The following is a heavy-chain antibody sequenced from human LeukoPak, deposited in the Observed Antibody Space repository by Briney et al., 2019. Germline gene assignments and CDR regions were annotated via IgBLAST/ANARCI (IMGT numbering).Heavy chain of an antibody. CDR1: GFTFSSYA. CDR2: ISYDGSNK. V-gene: IGHV3-30-3*01. CDR3: ARDPSPWELRDYYYYGMDV. Sequence: GGPLRLSCAASGFTFSSYAMPWVRQAPGKGLGWVAVISYDGSNKYYADSVKGRFTISRDNSKNTLCLQMNSLRAEDTAVYYCARDPSPWELRDYYYYGMDVWGQGTTVTVSS. J-gene: IGHJ6*02. D-gene: IGHD1-26*01.